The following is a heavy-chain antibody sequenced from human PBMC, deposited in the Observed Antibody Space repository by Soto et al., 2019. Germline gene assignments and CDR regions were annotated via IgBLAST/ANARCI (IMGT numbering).Heavy chain of an antibody. J-gene: IGHJ6*02. CDR2: ISYDGSNK. CDR1: GFTFSSYG. V-gene: IGHV3-30*18. CDR3: AKVEGNDASIYYYYGMVV. D-gene: IGHD1-1*01. Sequence: QVQLVESGGGVVQPGRSLRLSCAASGFTFSSYGMHWVRQAPGKGLEWVAVISYDGSNKYYADSVKGRFTISRDNSKNRLYLQMNSLRAEDTAVYYCAKVEGNDASIYYYYGMVVWGQGTTVTVSS.